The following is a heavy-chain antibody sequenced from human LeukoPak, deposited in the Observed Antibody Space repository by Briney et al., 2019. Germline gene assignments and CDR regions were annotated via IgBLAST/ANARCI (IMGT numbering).Heavy chain of an antibody. J-gene: IGHJ1*01. D-gene: IGHD5-18*01. CDR2: IYYSGST. V-gene: IGHV4-59*01. CDR3: DRDSLTAY. Sequence: PSETLSLTCTVSGGSISSYYWSWIRQPPGKGLEWIGYIYYSGSTNYNPSLKSRVTISVDTSKNQFFLKLSSVTAADTAVYYFDRDSLTAYGGQGSRDTVSS. CDR1: GGSISSYY.